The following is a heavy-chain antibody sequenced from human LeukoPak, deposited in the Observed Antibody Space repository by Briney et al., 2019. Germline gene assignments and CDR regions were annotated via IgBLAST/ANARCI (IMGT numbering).Heavy chain of an antibody. CDR3: ARDGDAYSSSGNNWFDP. CDR2: IYYSGST. D-gene: IGHD6-6*01. J-gene: IGHJ5*02. V-gene: IGHV4-61*01. Sequence: SETLSLTCTVSGGSVSSGTYYWSWIRQPPGKGLEWIGYIYYSGSTNYNPSLKSRVTISIDTSKTQFSLKLSSVTAADTAVYYCARDGDAYSSSGNNWFDPWGQGTLVTVSS. CDR1: GGSVSSGTYY.